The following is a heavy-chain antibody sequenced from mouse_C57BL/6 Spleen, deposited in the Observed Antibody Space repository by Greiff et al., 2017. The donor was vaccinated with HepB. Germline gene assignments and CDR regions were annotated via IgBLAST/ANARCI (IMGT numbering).Heavy chain of an antibody. V-gene: IGHV5-17*01. CDR2: ISSGSSTI. D-gene: IGHD1-1*01. J-gene: IGHJ4*01. Sequence: DVKLVESGGGLVKPGGSLKLSCAASGFTFSDYGMHWVRQAPEKGLEWVAYISSGSSTIYYADTVKGRFTISRDNAKNTLFLQMTSLRSEDTAMYYCARLTTVVARMDYWGQGTSVTVSS. CDR1: GFTFSDYG. CDR3: ARLTTVVARMDY.